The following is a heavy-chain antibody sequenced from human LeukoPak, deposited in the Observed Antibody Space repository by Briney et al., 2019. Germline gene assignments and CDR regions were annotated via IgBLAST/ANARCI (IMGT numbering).Heavy chain of an antibody. D-gene: IGHD2-2*01. CDR1: GGSFSGYY. CDR2: INHSGST. CDR3: ARAIRRLYYYYYMDV. V-gene: IGHV4-34*01. J-gene: IGHJ6*03. Sequence: SETLSLTCAVYGGSFSGYYWSWIRQPPGKGLEWIGEINHSGSTNYNPSLKSRVTISVDTSKNQFSLKLCSVTAADTAVYYCARAIRRLYYYYYMDVWGKGTTVTVSS.